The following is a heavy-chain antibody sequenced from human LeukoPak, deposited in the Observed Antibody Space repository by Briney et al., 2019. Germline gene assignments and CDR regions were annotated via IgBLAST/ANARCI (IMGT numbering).Heavy chain of an antibody. D-gene: IGHD6-13*01. Sequence: PSQTLSLTCTVSGNSISSGDNYWSWIRQPAGKGLEWIGRIYTSGSTNYNPSLKSRVTISVDTSKNQFSLKLSSVTAADTAVYYCARALFYSSSVFDYWGQGTLVTVSS. CDR1: GNSISSGDNY. V-gene: IGHV4-61*02. J-gene: IGHJ4*02. CDR3: ARALFYSSSVFDY. CDR2: IYTSGST.